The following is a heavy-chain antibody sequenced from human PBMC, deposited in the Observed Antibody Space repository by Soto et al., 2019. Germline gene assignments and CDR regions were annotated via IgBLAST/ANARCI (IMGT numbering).Heavy chain of an antibody. V-gene: IGHV3-33*01. D-gene: IGHD3-3*01. CDR1: GFTFSSYG. J-gene: IGHJ4*02. CDR3: ARDFGSTIFGVVIPQYYFDY. CDR2: IWYDGSNK. Sequence: QVQLVESGGGVVQPGRSLRLSCAASGFTFSSYGMHWVRQAPGKGLEWVAVIWYDGSNKYYADSVKGRITISRDNSKNPLFLRMISVRAEDTAVYYCARDFGSTIFGVVIPQYYFDYWGQGTLVTVSS.